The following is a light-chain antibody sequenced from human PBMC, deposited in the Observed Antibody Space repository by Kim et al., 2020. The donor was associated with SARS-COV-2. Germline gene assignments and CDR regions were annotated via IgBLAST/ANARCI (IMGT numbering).Light chain of an antibody. Sequence: QAVVTQEPSLTVSPGGTVTLTCASSTGAVTSGNLPNWFQQKPGQAPRALIYGTINKHSWTPARFSGSLLGGKAALTLSGAQPEDEAEYYCLLFFGTWVFGGGTQLTVL. CDR1: TGAVTSGNL. CDR2: GTI. V-gene: IGLV7-43*01. CDR3: LLFFGTWV. J-gene: IGLJ3*02.